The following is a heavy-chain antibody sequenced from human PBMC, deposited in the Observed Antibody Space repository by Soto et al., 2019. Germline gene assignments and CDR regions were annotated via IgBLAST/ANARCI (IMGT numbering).Heavy chain of an antibody. V-gene: IGHV3-64*01. CDR1: GFTFSSYA. Sequence: GGSLRLSCAASGFTFSSYAMHWVRQAPGKGLEYVSAISSNGGSTYYANSVKGRFTISRDNSKNTLYLQMNSLRAEDTAVYYCAKEVVARTRYFDYWGQGTLVTVSS. CDR2: ISSNGGST. D-gene: IGHD2-15*01. CDR3: AKEVVARTRYFDY. J-gene: IGHJ4*02.